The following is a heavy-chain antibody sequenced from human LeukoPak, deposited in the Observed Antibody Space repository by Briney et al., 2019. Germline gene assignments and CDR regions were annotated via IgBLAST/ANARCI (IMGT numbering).Heavy chain of an antibody. CDR3: ARGPPKWGFDY. CDR2: MSPNSGNT. V-gene: IGHV1-8*01. J-gene: IGHJ4*02. CDR1: ADIFTRYD. D-gene: IGHD7-27*01. Sequence: ASVKVSCKASADIFTRYDINWVRQAPGQGLEWVGWMSPNSGNTGYAQKFQDRVTMTRDTSISTAYMELSSLRSEDTAVYQCARGPPKWGFDYWGQGTLVIVSS.